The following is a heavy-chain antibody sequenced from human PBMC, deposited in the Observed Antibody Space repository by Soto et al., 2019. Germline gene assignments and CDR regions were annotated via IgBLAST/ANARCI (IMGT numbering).Heavy chain of an antibody. V-gene: IGHV3-74*01. CDR3: ENGNWPVGNY. CDR2: IKSDGSGI. CDR1: EFTFSTYW. Sequence: GGSLRLSCAASEFTFSTYWMHWVRQAPGKGLVWVSRIKSDGSGISYADSVKGRFTISRDYAKNTLYLQMNSLRADDTAVYYCENGNWPVGNYWGQGIPVTVSS. J-gene: IGHJ4*02. D-gene: IGHD1-20*01.